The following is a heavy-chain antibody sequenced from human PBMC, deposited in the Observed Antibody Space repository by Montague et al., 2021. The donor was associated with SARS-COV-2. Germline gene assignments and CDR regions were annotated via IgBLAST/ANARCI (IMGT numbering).Heavy chain of an antibody. V-gene: IGHV4-31*03. CDR3: ARVQGITMIVVVIGALDI. CDR2: IYYSGST. Sequence: TLSLTCTVSGGSISSGGYYWSWIRQHPGKGLEWIGYIYYSGSTYYNPSLKSRVTISVDTSKNQFSLKLSSVTAADTAVYYCARVQGITMIVVVIGALDIWSQGTMVTVSS. D-gene: IGHD3-22*01. CDR1: GGSISSGGYY. J-gene: IGHJ3*02.